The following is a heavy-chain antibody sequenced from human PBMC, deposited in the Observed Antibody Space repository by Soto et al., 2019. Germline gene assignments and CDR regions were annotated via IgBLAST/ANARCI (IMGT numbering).Heavy chain of an antibody. Sequence: VGSLILSCTASGFTFSSYSMSWVRQAPGKGLEWVSAISGSGGSTYYADSVKGRFTISRDNSKNTLYLQMNSLRAEDTAVYYCATDVMGANDYWGQGTLVTVSS. CDR1: GFTFSSYS. J-gene: IGHJ4*02. D-gene: IGHD1-26*01. CDR3: ATDVMGANDY. CDR2: ISGSGGST. V-gene: IGHV3-23*01.